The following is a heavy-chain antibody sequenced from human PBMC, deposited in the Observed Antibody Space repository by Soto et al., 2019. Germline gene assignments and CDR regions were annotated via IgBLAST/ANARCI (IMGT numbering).Heavy chain of an antibody. J-gene: IGHJ4*02. CDR1: GGSLSSSSYY. Sequence: SETLSLTCTVSGGSLSSSSYYWGWIRQPPGKGLEWIGSIYYSGSTYYNPSLKSRVTISVDTSKNQFSLKLSSVTAADTAVYYCARGEVVALGYWGQGTLVTVSS. CDR3: ARGEVVALGY. CDR2: IYYSGST. D-gene: IGHD2-15*01. V-gene: IGHV4-39*01.